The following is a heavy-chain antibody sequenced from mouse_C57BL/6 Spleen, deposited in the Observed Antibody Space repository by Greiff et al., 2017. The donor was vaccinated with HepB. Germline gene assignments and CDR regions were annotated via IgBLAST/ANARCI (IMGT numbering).Heavy chain of an antibody. CDR3: ARLLPHYYAMDY. D-gene: IGHD2-10*01. Sequence: EVKLVESGGDLVKPGGSLKLSCAASGFTFSSYGMSWVRQTPDKRLEWVATISSGGSYTYYPDSVKGRFTISRDNAKNTLYLQMSSLKSEDTAMYYCARLLPHYYAMDYWGQGTSVTVSS. CDR1: GFTFSSYG. V-gene: IGHV5-6*01. CDR2: ISSGGSYT. J-gene: IGHJ4*01.